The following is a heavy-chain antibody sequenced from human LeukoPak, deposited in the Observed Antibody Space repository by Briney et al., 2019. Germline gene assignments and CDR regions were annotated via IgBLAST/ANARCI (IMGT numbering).Heavy chain of an antibody. D-gene: IGHD3-22*01. J-gene: IGHJ4*02. CDR1: GYSFTSYW. Sequence: GESLKISCKGSGYSFTSYWIGWVRQLPGKGLEWMGIIYPGDSDTRYSPSFQGQVTISADKSISTAYLQWSSLKASDTAMYYCARHDSGYDFRYYYDSSGYYSIDYWGQGTLVTVSS. CDR3: ARHDSGYDFRYYYDSSGYYSIDY. V-gene: IGHV5-51*01. CDR2: IYPGDSDT.